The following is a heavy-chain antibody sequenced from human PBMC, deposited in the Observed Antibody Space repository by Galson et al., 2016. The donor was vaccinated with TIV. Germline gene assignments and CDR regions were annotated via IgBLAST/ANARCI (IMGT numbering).Heavy chain of an antibody. J-gene: IGHJ6*02. CDR3: VKDTRCGCDNSNCYSYNCYYYGMDV. D-gene: IGHD2-21*02. Sequence: SLRLSCAASGFTFGDYAMNWVRQAPGKGLEWVSGISCNRGNIAYADSVKGRFTISRDNAKNSLYLQMNSLRADDTALYHCVKDTRCGCDNSNCYSYNCYYYGMDVWGPGTTVTV. CDR1: GFTFGDYA. V-gene: IGHV3-9*01. CDR2: ISCNRGNI.